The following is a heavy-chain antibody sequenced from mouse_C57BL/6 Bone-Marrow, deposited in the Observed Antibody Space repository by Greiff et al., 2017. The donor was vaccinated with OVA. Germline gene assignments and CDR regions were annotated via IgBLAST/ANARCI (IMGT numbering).Heavy chain of an antibody. V-gene: IGHV1-59*01. D-gene: IGHD2-14*01. CDR2: IDPSDSYT. CDR3: ARRYGPYFDD. J-gene: IGHJ2*01. Sequence: VQLQQPGAELVRPGTSVKLSCKASGYTFTSYWMHWVKQRPGQGLEWIGVIDPSDSYTNYNQKFKGKATLTVDTSSSTAYMQLSSLTSEDSAVYYCARRYGPYFDDWGQGTTLTVSS. CDR1: GYTFTSYW.